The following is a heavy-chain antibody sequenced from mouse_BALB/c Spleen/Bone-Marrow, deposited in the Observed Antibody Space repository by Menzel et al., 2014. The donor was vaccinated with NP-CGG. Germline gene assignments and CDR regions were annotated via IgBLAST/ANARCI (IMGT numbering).Heavy chain of an antibody. D-gene: IGHD2-3*01. CDR1: GYTFTNYW. CDR3: ARGGIYDGYSY. J-gene: IGHJ3*01. Sequence: GYTFTNYWMHWVKQRPGQGLEWIGYIDPSTGYTEYNQKFKDEATLTADKSSSTAYMQLSSLTSEDSAVYYCARGGIYDGYSYWGQGTLVTVSA. CDR2: IDPSTGYT. V-gene: IGHV1-4*01.